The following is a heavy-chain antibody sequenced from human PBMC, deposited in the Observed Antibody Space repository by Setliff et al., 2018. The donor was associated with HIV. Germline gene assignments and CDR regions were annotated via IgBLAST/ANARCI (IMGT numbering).Heavy chain of an antibody. Sequence: ASVKVSCKASGYTFTSYYMQWVRQGPGQGLEWMGVINPGGGSTTYAQKFQGRVTMTRDTSTSTVYMELSSLRSQDTSMYYCSRGWLGQDSYYYGMDVWGQGTTVTVAS. J-gene: IGHJ6*02. CDR1: GYTFTSYY. V-gene: IGHV1-46*01. D-gene: IGHD3-10*01. CDR3: SRGWLGQDSYYYGMDV. CDR2: INPGGGST.